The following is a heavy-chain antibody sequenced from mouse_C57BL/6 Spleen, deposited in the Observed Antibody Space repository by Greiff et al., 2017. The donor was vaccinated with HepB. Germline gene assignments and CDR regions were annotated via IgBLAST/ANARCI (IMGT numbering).Heavy chain of an antibody. V-gene: IGHV1-22*01. Sequence: EVKLVESGPELVKPGASVKMSCKASGYTFTDYNMHWVKQSHGKSLEWIGYINPNNGGTSYNQKFKGKATLTVNKSSSTAYMELRSLTSEDSAVYYCARSPTPYYGSYYYAMDYWGQGTSVTVSS. D-gene: IGHD1-1*01. CDR3: ARSPTPYYGSYYYAMDY. J-gene: IGHJ4*01. CDR1: GYTFTDYN. CDR2: INPNNGGT.